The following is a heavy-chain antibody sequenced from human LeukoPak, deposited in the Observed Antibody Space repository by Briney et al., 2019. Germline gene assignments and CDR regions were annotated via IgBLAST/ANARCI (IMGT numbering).Heavy chain of an antibody. CDR1: GGSISSYY. CDR2: IYTSGST. CDR3: AKLRLDDSSGYLAVGAFDI. V-gene: IGHV4-4*09. J-gene: IGHJ3*02. D-gene: IGHD3-22*01. Sequence: PSETLSLTCTVSGGSISSYYWSWIRQPPGKGLEWIGYIYTSGSTNYNPSLKSRVTISVDTSKNQFSLKLSSVTAADTAVYYCAKLRLDDSSGYLAVGAFDIWGQGTMVTVSS.